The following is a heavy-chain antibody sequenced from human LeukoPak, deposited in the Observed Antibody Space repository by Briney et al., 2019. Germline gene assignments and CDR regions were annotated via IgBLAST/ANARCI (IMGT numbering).Heavy chain of an antibody. D-gene: IGHD2-8*01. CDR3: ASTTPYCTNGVCYMGMDV. Sequence: ASVKVSCKASGYTFTGYYMHWVQQAPGQGREWMGWMNLNSGGTNYAQKFQGRVTMTRDTSISTAYMELSRLRSDDTAVYYCASTTPYCTNGVCYMGMDVWGQGTTVTVSS. CDR2: MNLNSGGT. CDR1: GYTFTGYY. V-gene: IGHV1-2*02. J-gene: IGHJ6*02.